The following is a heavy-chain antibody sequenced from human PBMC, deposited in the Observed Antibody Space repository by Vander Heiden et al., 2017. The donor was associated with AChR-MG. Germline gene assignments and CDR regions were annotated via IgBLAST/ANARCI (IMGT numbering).Heavy chain of an antibody. CDR1: GFTFSRYS. Sequence: EVQLVESGGGLVKPGGSLRLSCAASGFTFSRYSMNWVRQAPGKGLEWVSSISSSSSYIYYADSVKGGFTISRDNAKNSLYLQMNSLRAEDTAVYYCARDYGSSKPPNWFDPWGQGTLVTVSS. J-gene: IGHJ5*02. V-gene: IGHV3-21*01. D-gene: IGHD6-6*01. CDR3: ARDYGSSKPPNWFDP. CDR2: ISSSSSYI.